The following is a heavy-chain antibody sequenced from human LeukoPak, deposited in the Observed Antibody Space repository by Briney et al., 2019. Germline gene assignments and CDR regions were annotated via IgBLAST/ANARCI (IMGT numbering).Heavy chain of an antibody. CDR1: GDSVSSNTAA. CDR2: TYYRSKWYN. V-gene: IGHV6-1*01. D-gene: IGHD6-13*01. CDR3: ARERAAGYNWCDP. J-gene: IGHJ5*02. Sequence: SQTLSLTCAISGDSVSSNTAAWNWLRQSPSGGLEWLGRTYYRSKWYNDSAVSVKSRITINPDKSTNQFSLQLNSVTPEDTAVYCCARERAAGYNWCDPWGQGTLVTVSS.